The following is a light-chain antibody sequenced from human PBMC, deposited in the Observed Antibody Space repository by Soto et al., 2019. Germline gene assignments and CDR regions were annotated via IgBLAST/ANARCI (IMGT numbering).Light chain of an antibody. Sequence: EIVLTQSPGTLSLSPGERATLSCRASQSVSSSYLAWYQQKPGQAPRLLIYGASSRATGIPDRFSGSGSGTDFTLTISRLEPEDFAVYYCKHYGYSPWTFGQGTKVDIK. CDR2: GAS. CDR1: QSVSSSY. CDR3: KHYGYSPWT. J-gene: IGKJ1*01. V-gene: IGKV3-20*01.